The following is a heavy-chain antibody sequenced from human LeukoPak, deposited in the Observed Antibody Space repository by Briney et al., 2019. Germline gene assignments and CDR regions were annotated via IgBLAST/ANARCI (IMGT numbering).Heavy chain of an antibody. J-gene: IGHJ1*01. CDR2: IYDSGST. CDR3: ARGRRGYDSSGYYPEYFQH. D-gene: IGHD3-22*01. Sequence: PSETLSLTCTVSGGSISSYHWSWFRQAPGKGLEWIGYIYDSGSTNFNPSLKSRVTISVDTSKNQFSLKLSSVTAADTAVYYCARGRRGYDSSGYYPEYFQHWGQGTLVTVSS. CDR1: GGSISSYH. V-gene: IGHV4-59*12.